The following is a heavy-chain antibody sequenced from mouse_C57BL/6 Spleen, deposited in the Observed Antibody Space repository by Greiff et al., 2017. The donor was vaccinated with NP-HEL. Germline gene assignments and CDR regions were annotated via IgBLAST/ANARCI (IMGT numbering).Heavy chain of an antibody. D-gene: IGHD2-3*01. CDR1: GYTFTSYW. CDR2: IDPSDSYT. CDR3: ARGFSDGYFDGAY. Sequence: QVQLQQPGAELVRPGTSVKLSCKASGYTFTSYWMHWVKQRPGQGLEWIGVIDPSDSYTNYNQKFKGKATLTVDTSSSTAYMQLSSLTSEDSAVYYCARGFSDGYFDGAYWGQGTLVTVSA. J-gene: IGHJ3*01. V-gene: IGHV1-59*01.